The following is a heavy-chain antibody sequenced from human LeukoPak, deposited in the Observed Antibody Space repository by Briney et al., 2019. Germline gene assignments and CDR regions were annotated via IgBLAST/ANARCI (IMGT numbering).Heavy chain of an antibody. CDR1: GFTFSSSG. Sequence: PGGSLRLSCAASGFTFSSSGMHWVRQAPGKGLEWVAFIRYDGSNEYYADSVKGRFTISRDNSKNTLYLQMNSLRAEDTAVYYCAKSDYYYDSSGYYYFDYWGQGTLVTVSS. CDR2: IRYDGSNE. J-gene: IGHJ4*02. D-gene: IGHD3-22*01. V-gene: IGHV3-30*02. CDR3: AKSDYYYDSSGYYYFDY.